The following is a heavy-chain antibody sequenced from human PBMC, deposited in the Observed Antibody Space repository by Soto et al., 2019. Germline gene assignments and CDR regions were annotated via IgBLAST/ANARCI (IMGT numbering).Heavy chain of an antibody. CDR1: GGSISSGGYY. CDR3: ARSSGPSRLDY. CDR2: IYYSGST. Sequence: QVQLQESGPGLVKPSQTLSLTCTVSGGSISSGGYYWSWIRQHPGKGLEWIGYIYYSGSTYYNPSLKSXXTXSXXTSKNQFSLKLSSVTAADTAVYYCARSSGPSRLDYWGQGTLVTVSS. V-gene: IGHV4-31*03. D-gene: IGHD2-8*02. J-gene: IGHJ4*02.